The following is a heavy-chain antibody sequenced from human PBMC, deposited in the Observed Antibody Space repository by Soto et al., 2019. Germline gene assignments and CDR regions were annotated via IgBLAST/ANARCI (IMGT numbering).Heavy chain of an antibody. V-gene: IGHV1-69*02. D-gene: IGHD2-15*01. J-gene: IGHJ4*02. Sequence: VASVKVSCKASGGTFSSYTISWVRQAPGQGLEWMGRIIPILGIANYAQKFQGRVTITADKSTSTAYMELSSLRSEDMAVYYCASCSGGRCYSILFTYWGQGNLVTFSS. CDR3: ASCSGGRCYSILFTY. CDR2: IIPILGIA. CDR1: GGTFSSYT.